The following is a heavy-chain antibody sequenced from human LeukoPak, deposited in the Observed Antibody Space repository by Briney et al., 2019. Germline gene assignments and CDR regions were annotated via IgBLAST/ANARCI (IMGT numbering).Heavy chain of an antibody. D-gene: IGHD2-2*01. J-gene: IGHJ5*02. CDR1: GGSISSYY. CDR2: IYYSGST. V-gene: IGHV4-59*01. Sequence: KPSETLSLTCTVSGGSISSYYWSWIRQPPGKGLEWMGYIYYSGSTNYNPSLKSRVTISVDTSKNQFSLKLSSVTAADTAVYYCAREVPAADNWFDPWGQGTLVTVSS. CDR3: AREVPAADNWFDP.